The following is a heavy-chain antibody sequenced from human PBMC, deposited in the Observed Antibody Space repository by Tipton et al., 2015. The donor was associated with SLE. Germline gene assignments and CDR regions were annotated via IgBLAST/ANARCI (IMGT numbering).Heavy chain of an antibody. CDR3: ARASRDTAMVGVVDY. Sequence: SGFTFSSYEMNWVRQAPGKGLEWVSYISSSSSYTNYADSVKGRFTISRDNAKNSLYLQMNSLRAEDTAVYYCARASRDTAMVGVVDYWGQGTLVTVSS. J-gene: IGHJ4*02. CDR1: GFTFSSYE. CDR2: ISSSSSYT. D-gene: IGHD5-18*01. V-gene: IGHV3-48*03.